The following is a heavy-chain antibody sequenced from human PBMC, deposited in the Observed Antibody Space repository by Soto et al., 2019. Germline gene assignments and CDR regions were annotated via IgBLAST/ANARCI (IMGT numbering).Heavy chain of an antibody. CDR3: ARENYYHSFDY. D-gene: IGHD1-7*01. CDR1: GFTFSSCV. Sequence: GGSLRLSCAASGFTFSSCVMHWVRQATGKGLEWVSAIGTAGDTYYPGSVKGRFTISRENAKNSLYLQMNSLRAGDTAVYYCARENYYHSFDYWGQGTLVTVSS. CDR2: IGTAGDT. J-gene: IGHJ4*02. V-gene: IGHV3-13*01.